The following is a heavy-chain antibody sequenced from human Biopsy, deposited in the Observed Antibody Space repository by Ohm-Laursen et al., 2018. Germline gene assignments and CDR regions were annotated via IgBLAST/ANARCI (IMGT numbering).Heavy chain of an antibody. J-gene: IGHJ2*01. V-gene: IGHV3-33*04. D-gene: IGHD6-19*01. Sequence: SLRLSCTASGFTFGHYAMHWVRQAPGKGLEGISLIWYDGTNEDYADSVKGRFTISRDNSKNTLYLQINTLTLEDTAFYYCARGLSSGWYGYFDVWGRGTLVTVSS. CDR1: GFTFGHYA. CDR3: ARGLSSGWYGYFDV. CDR2: IWYDGTNE.